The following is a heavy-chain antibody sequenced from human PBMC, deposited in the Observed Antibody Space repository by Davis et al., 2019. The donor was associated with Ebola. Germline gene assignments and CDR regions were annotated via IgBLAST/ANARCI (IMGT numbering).Heavy chain of an antibody. CDR2: VYYTGST. V-gene: IGHV4-61*01. Sequence: PSETLSLTCTVSGGSVSSANNYWSWIRQPPGKGLEWIANVYYTGSTNYNPSLRRRVTTSIDTSKEQFSLKLTSVPAADTAVYYCARLPSLYCSGGSCYSVFDFWGQGTLVTVSS. CDR3: ARLPSLYCSGGSCYSVFDF. D-gene: IGHD2-15*01. CDR1: GGSVSSANNY. J-gene: IGHJ4*02.